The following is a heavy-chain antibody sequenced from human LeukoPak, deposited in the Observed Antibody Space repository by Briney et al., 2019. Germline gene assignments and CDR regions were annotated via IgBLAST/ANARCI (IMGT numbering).Heavy chain of an antibody. J-gene: IGHJ4*02. CDR3: VKDGDDSGWNYFDY. D-gene: IGHD6-19*01. Sequence: PGRSLRLSCAASGFPFSNHGMHWVRQAPGKGLEGVAVISYDGRNKYYADSVKGRFTISSDNSQNTLSLQMNSLRAEDTAVYYCVKDGDDSGWNYFDYWGQGTLVTVSS. V-gene: IGHV3-30*18. CDR1: GFPFSNHG. CDR2: ISYDGRNK.